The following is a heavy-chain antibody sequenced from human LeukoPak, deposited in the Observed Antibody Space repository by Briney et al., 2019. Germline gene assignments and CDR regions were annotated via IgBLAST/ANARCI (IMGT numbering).Heavy chain of an antibody. Sequence: GSLRLSCAASGFTFSSYSMNWVRQAPGKGLEWVSSISSSSSYIYYADSVKGRFTISRDNAKNSLYLQMNSLRAEDTAVYYCARDCSNSSSWYIFYYYYGMDVWGQGTTVTVSS. CDR2: ISSSSSYI. CDR1: GFTFSSYS. J-gene: IGHJ6*02. CDR3: ARDCSNSSSWYIFYYYYGMDV. D-gene: IGHD6-13*01. V-gene: IGHV3-21*01.